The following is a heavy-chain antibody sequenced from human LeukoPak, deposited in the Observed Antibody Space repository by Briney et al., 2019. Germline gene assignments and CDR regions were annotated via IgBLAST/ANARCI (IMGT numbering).Heavy chain of an antibody. D-gene: IGHD3-10*01. CDR3: AKKIDSGSYPLDY. J-gene: IGHJ4*02. CDR1: GFTVSTSY. CDR2: ISGSGETT. Sequence: PGGSLRLSCAASGFTVSTSYMNWVRQAPGKGLEWVSVISGSGETTFYADSVRGRFTISRDNSKSTLYLQMTSLRAEDTGVYYCAKKIDSGSYPLDYWGQGTLVTVSS. V-gene: IGHV3-23*01.